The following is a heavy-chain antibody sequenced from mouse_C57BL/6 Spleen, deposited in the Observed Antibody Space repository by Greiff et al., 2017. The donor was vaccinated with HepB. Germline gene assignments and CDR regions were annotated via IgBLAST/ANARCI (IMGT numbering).Heavy chain of an antibody. Sequence: QVQLQQSGAELVKPGASVKISCKASGYAFSSYWMNWVKQRPGKGLEWIGQIYPGDGDTNYNGKFKGKATLTADKSSSTAYMQLSSLTSEDSAVYFCARMILMTTVVAPYWYFDVWGTGTTVTVSS. V-gene: IGHV1-80*01. CDR2: IYPGDGDT. J-gene: IGHJ1*03. D-gene: IGHD1-1*01. CDR1: GYAFSSYW. CDR3: ARMILMTTVVAPYWYFDV.